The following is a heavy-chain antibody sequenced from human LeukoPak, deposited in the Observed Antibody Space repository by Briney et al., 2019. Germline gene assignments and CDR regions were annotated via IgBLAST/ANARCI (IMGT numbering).Heavy chain of an antibody. CDR3: ARDIVVVPAAPSDAFDI. J-gene: IGHJ3*02. Sequence: LETLSLTCTVSGGSISSYYWSWIRQPAGKGLEWIGRIYTSGSTNYNPSLKSRVTMSVDTSKNQFSLKLSSVTAADTAVYYCARDIVVVPAAPSDAFDIWGQGTMVTVSS. D-gene: IGHD2-2*01. CDR1: GGSISSYY. CDR2: IYTSGST. V-gene: IGHV4-4*07.